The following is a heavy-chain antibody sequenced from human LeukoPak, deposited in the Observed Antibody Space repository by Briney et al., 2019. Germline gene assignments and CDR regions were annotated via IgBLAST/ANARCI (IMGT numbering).Heavy chain of an antibody. J-gene: IGHJ3*02. V-gene: IGHV4-30-4*08. CDR2: IYYSGST. CDR1: GGSISSGDYY. Sequence: SQTLSLTCTVSGGSISSGDYYWSWLRQPPGKGLEWIGYIYYSGSTYYNPSLKSRVTISVDTSKNQFSLKLSSVTAADTAVYYCARLPDTRYCSSTSCYTAAVTAFDIWGQGTMVTVSS. CDR3: ARLPDTRYCSSTSCYTAAVTAFDI. D-gene: IGHD2-2*02.